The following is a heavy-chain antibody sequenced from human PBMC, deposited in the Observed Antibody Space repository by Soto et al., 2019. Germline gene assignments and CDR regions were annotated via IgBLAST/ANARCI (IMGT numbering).Heavy chain of an antibody. D-gene: IGHD4-17*01. CDR3: ARMGSADGDYRRHWFDP. CDR1: GFSLSTSGMC. V-gene: IGHV2-70*11. CDR2: IDWDDDK. Sequence: ESGPTLVNPTQTLTLTCTFSGFSLSTSGMCVSWIRQPPGKALEWLARIDWDDDKYYSTSLKTRLTISKDTSKNQVVLTMTNMDPVDTATYYCARMGSADGDYRRHWFDPWGQGTLVTVSS. J-gene: IGHJ5*02.